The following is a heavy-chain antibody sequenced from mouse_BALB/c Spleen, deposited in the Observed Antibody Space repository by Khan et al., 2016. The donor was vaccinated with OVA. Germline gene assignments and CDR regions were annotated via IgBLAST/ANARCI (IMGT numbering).Heavy chain of an antibody. CDR2: ISPGSGAT. D-gene: IGHD1-2*01. CDR3: ARRNYFGYTFAY. CDR1: GYTFTDYY. J-gene: IGHJ3*01. Sequence: QVQLQQSGAELARPGASVKLSCSASGYTFTDYYINWVKQRTGQGLEWIGEISPGSGATYSTAKFKGQATLTADKSSHTASLPRSSLTSEATAVDGCARRNYFGYTFAYWGQGTLVTDSA. V-gene: IGHV1-77*01.